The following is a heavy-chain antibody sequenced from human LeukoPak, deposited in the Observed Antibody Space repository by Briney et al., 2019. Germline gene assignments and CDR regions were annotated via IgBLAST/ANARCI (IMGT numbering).Heavy chain of an antibody. V-gene: IGHV1-2*06. CDR1: GYTFTGYY. CDR3: AAIRQWLEDLDY. Sequence: ASVKVSCKASGYTFTGYYMHWVRQAPGQGLEWMGRINPNSGGTNYAQKFQGRVTMTRDTSISTAYMDLTRLRSGDAAVYYCAAIRQWLEDLDYWGQGTLVTVSS. CDR2: INPNSGGT. D-gene: IGHD6-19*01. J-gene: IGHJ4*02.